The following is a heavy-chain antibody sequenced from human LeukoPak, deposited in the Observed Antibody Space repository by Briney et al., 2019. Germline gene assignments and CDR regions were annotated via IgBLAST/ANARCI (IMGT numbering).Heavy chain of an antibody. J-gene: IGHJ4*02. CDR1: GGSISSYY. CDR3: ARVISSYGSMVHDY. V-gene: IGHV4-4*07. CDR2: IYISGST. D-gene: IGHD5-18*01. Sequence: YPSETLSLTCTVSGGSISSYYWSWIRQPAGKGLEWIGRIYISGSTNYNPSLKSRVTMSVDTSKNQFSLKLSSVTAADTAVYYCARVISSYGSMVHDYWGQGTLVTVSS.